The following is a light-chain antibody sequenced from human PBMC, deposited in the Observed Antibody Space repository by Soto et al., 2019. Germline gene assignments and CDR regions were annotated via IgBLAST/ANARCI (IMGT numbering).Light chain of an antibody. CDR3: QSADNSGSNYV. Sequence: SYELTQPPSVSVSPGQTARITCFGDALSKQYVSWYQQRPGQAPVLVIYKDTERPSGIPERFSGSTSGTTVTLTIGGVQAEDEADYFCQSADNSGSNYVLGTGTKVTVL. CDR1: ALSKQY. J-gene: IGLJ1*01. CDR2: KDT. V-gene: IGLV3-25*03.